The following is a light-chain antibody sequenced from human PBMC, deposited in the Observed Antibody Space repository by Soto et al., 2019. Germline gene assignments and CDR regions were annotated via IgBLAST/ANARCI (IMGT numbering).Light chain of an antibody. CDR2: YDS. Sequence: SYELTQPPSVSVAPGKTARITCGGNYIGSKSVHWYQQKPGQAPVVVIYYDSDRPSGIPERFSGSNSGNTATLTISGVEAGDEADYYCRVWDSSSDHYVFGTGTKLTVL. V-gene: IGLV3-21*04. CDR3: RVWDSSSDHYV. J-gene: IGLJ1*01. CDR1: YIGSKS.